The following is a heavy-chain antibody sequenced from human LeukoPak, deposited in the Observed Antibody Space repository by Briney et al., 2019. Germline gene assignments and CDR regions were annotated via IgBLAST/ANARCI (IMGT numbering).Heavy chain of an antibody. V-gene: IGHV3-13*01. J-gene: IGHJ4*02. CDR3: ARAASYNYNNRPYLFDS. CDR2: IGAFGDT. Sequence: GSLRLSCAASGFAFSSYDMHWVRQASGKGLEWVSGIGAFGDTYYGVAVRGRFTISRDKAKNSLYLQMSSLGAGDTAVYFCARAASYNYNNRPYLFDSWGQGTLVAVSS. D-gene: IGHD3-10*01. CDR1: GFAFSSYD.